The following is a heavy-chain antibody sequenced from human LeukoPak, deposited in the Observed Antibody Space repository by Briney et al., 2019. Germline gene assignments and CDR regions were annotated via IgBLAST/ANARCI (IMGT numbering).Heavy chain of an antibody. CDR2: INSDGRST. CDR3: ARKGD. Sequence: PGGSLRLSCGASGFSFSSYWMHWVRHGPGKGLVWVSHINSDGRSTSYADSVKGRFTISRDNAKNTLYLQMNSLRDEDTAVYYCARKGDWGQGTLVTVSS. V-gene: IGHV3-74*01. J-gene: IGHJ4*02. CDR1: GFSFSSYW.